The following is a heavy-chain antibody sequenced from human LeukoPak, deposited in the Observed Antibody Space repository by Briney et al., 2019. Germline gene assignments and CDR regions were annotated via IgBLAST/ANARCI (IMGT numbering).Heavy chain of an antibody. CDR2: MYISGST. CDR3: ARDYLVGAPLDS. V-gene: IGHV4-4*07. D-gene: IGHD1-26*01. J-gene: IGHJ4*02. Sequence: PSETLTLTCTVSGVSVTNYYWAWIRQPAGKGLEWIGRMYISGSTNYNPSLKSRVTISIDKTKNEFSLRLRSVTAADMAVYYCARDYLVGAPLDSWGQGTLVTVSP. CDR1: GVSVTNYY.